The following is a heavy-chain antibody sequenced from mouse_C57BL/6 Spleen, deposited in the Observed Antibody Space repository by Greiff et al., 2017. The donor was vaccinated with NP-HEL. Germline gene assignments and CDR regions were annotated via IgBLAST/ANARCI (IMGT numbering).Heavy chain of an antibody. Sequence: QVQLKQPGAELVKPGASVKLSCKASGYTFTSYWMHWVKQRPGQGLEWIGMIHPNSGSTNYNEKFKSKATLTVDKSSSTAYMQLSSLTSEDSAVYYCARSGYDGYYLDYWGQGTTLTVSS. CDR2: IHPNSGST. CDR1: GYTFTSYW. J-gene: IGHJ2*01. D-gene: IGHD2-3*01. V-gene: IGHV1-64*01. CDR3: ARSGYDGYYLDY.